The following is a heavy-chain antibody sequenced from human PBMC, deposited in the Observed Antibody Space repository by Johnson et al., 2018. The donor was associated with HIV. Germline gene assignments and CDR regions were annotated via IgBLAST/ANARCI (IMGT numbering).Heavy chain of an antibody. CDR2: IKSKTDGGTT. J-gene: IGHJ3*02. Sequence: VQLVESGGGVVRPGGSLKVSCAASGFNFTNYWMSWVRQAPGKGLEWVGRIKSKTDGGTTDYAAPVKGRFTISRDDSKNTLYLQMNSLKTEDTAVYYCTTAKGLLGAFDIWGQGTMVTVSS. CDR3: TTAKGLLGAFDI. D-gene: IGHD5-18*01. CDR1: GFNFTNYW. V-gene: IGHV3-15*01.